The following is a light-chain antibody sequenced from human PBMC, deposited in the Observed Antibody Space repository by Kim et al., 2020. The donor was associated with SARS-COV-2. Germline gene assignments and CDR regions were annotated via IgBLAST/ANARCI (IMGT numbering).Light chain of an antibody. Sequence: ASVGDRVTITCQASEDISNYLNWYQQKLGKAPKLLIHDASTLESGVPSRFSGSGSVTDFNLTINSLQPEDFGTYYCQQYTTLLSLTFGGGTKLEI. CDR3: QQYTTLLSLT. V-gene: IGKV1-33*01. CDR1: EDISNY. CDR2: DAS. J-gene: IGKJ4*01.